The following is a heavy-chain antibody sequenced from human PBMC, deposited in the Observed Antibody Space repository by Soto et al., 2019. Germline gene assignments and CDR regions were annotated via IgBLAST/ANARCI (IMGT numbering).Heavy chain of an antibody. V-gene: IGHV4-31*03. D-gene: IGHD2-21*01. Sequence: SETLSLTCSVSGAALNSGNYYWSWIRQVPGKGLEWIGHIYVTGAVDYNPSLRDRITISQDTSERQFSLNLRLVTAADTAVYYCARLRIATNNYKWFGPWGQGTLVTVSS. CDR2: IYVTGAV. J-gene: IGHJ5*02. CDR1: GAALNSGNYY. CDR3: ARLRIATNNYKWFGP.